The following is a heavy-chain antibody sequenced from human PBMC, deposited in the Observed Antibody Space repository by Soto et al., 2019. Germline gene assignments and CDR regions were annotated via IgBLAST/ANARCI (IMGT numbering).Heavy chain of an antibody. V-gene: IGHV1-24*01. D-gene: IGHD6-19*01. Sequence: ASVKVSCKVSGYTLTELSMHWVRQAPGKGLEWMGGFDPEDGETIYAQKFQGRVTMTEDTSTDTAYMELSSLRSEDTAVYYCATGYSSVRGRLSEYYFDYWGQGNLVSVSX. CDR1: GYTLTELS. CDR2: FDPEDGET. J-gene: IGHJ4*02. CDR3: ATGYSSVRGRLSEYYFDY.